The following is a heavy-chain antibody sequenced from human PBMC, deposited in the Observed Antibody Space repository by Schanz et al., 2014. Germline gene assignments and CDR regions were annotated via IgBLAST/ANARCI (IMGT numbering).Heavy chain of an antibody. CDR3: IRGDIMVVPVAHF. J-gene: IGHJ4*02. CDR2: VCYDGSKK. Sequence: LVESGGGVVQPGRSLRLSCAASGFTFSSYGMHWVRQVPGKGLEWVAVVCYDGSKKYYADSVKGRFTTSRDNSKNTVSLQMNRLRAEDTAAYYCIRGDIMVVPVAHFWGQGILVTVSS. V-gene: IGHV3-33*01. CDR1: GFTFSSYG. D-gene: IGHD2-2*01.